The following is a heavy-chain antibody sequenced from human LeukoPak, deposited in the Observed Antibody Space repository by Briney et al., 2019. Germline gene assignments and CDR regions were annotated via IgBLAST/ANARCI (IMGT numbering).Heavy chain of an antibody. CDR1: GYTFTGYY. V-gene: IGHV1-2*02. D-gene: IGHD3-10*01. J-gene: IGHJ6*02. CDR2: INPSSGGT. CDR3: AREAGSGSYYLYYYYDMDV. Sequence: ASVKVSCKASGYTFTGYYMHWVRQAPGQGLEWMGWINPSSGGTNYAQKFQGRVTMTRDTSISTAYMELSSLRSEDTAVYYCAREAGSGSYYLYYYYDMDVWGQGTTVTVSS.